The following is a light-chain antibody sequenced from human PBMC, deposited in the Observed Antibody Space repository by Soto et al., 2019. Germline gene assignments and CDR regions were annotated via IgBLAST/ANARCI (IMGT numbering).Light chain of an antibody. J-gene: IGKJ4*01. CDR3: QQRYNWPLT. CDR1: QNVDTS. CDR2: EAS. Sequence: DIVLTQSPGTLSLSPGETAYLSCRASQNVDTSLAWYQQRPGRAPRLLMSEASRRAAGIPARFSGTGSGTEFTLIINSLEPEDVAVYYCQQRYNWPLTFGEGTRVEI. V-gene: IGKV3-11*01.